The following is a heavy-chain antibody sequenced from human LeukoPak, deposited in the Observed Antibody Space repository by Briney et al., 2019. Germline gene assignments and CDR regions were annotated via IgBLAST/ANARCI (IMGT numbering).Heavy chain of an antibody. D-gene: IGHD3-22*01. V-gene: IGHV4-34*01. CDR3: ARAHYYDSSGYSPYYFDC. Sequence: PSETLSLTCAVYGGSFSGYYWSWIRQPPGKGLEWIGEINHSGSTNYNPSLKSRVTISVDTSKNQFSLKLSSVTAADTAVYYCARAHYYDSSGYSPYYFDCWGQGTLVTVSS. CDR2: INHSGST. J-gene: IGHJ4*02. CDR1: GGSFSGYY.